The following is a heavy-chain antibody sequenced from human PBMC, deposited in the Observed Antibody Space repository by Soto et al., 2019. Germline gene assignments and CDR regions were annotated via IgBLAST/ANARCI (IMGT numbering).Heavy chain of an antibody. J-gene: IGHJ4*02. CDR2: IKSDGSGT. D-gene: IGHD2-15*01. V-gene: IGHV3-74*01. Sequence: GGSLRLSCAASGFTFSNYWMHWVRQAPGKGLVWVSRIKSDGSGTSYADSVKGRFTISRDNAKNTLYLQMNSLRAEDTAVYYCENTYSPVMNYCGQGIPLTVSS. CDR1: GFTFSNYW. CDR3: ENTYSPVMNY.